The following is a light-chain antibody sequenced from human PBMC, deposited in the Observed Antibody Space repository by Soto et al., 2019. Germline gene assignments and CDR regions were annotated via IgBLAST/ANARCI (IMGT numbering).Light chain of an antibody. CDR3: CSYAGNSEV. V-gene: IGLV2-23*02. Sequence: QSVLTQPASVSGSPGQSITIPCTGTSGDVGGYNLVSWYQQHPGKAPKLTIYEVTERPSGVSNRFSGSKSGNTASLTISGLQPDDEADYYCCSYAGNSEVFGTGTKVTVL. CDR2: EVT. CDR1: SGDVGGYNL. J-gene: IGLJ1*01.